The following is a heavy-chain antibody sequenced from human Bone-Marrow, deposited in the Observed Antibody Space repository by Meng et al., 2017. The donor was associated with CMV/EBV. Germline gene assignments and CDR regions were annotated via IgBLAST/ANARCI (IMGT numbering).Heavy chain of an antibody. J-gene: IGHJ4*02. D-gene: IGHD2-8*01. CDR1: GFTFDDYG. Sequence: GGSLRLSCAASGFTFDDYGMSWVRQAPGKGLEWVSGINWNGGSTGYADSVKGRFTISRDNAKNSLYLQMNSLRAEDTAVYYCARGSRCYTGRLCFCDYWGQGSLVTVSS. V-gene: IGHV3-20*04. CDR3: ARGSRCYTGRLCFCDY. CDR2: INWNGGST.